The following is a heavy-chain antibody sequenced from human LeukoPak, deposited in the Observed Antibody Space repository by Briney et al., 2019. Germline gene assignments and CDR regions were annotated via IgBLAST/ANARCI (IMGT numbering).Heavy chain of an antibody. CDR1: GGSMFSYY. J-gene: IGHJ2*01. D-gene: IGHD3-16*01. CDR2: IYSSGIT. CDR3: ARRAYYDSSGFHPTSGYFDL. V-gene: IGHV4-4*08. Sequence: PSETLSLTCSVSGGSMFSYYWNWIRQPPGKGLEWIGYIYSSGITNYNPSLRSRGTISGATSRNQFSLRLTSVTAEDTAIYYCARRAYYDSSGFHPTSGYFDLWGRGTLVTVSS.